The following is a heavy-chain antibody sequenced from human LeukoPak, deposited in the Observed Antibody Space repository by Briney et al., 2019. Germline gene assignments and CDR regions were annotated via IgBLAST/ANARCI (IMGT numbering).Heavy chain of an antibody. CDR3: ARPPSTTSWYVAFDI. CDR2: ISYHGSDQ. Sequence: GGSLRLSCAASGFTFSSYWMSWVRQAPGKGLEWVAVISYHGSDQYYADSLKGRFTISRDNSKNTVYLQMNSLRAEDTAVYYCARPPSTTSWYVAFDIWGQGTVVTVSS. CDR1: GFTFSSYW. D-gene: IGHD6-13*01. V-gene: IGHV3-30*03. J-gene: IGHJ3*02.